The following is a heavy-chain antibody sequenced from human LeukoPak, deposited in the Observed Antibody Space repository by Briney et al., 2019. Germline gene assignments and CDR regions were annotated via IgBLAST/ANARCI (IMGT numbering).Heavy chain of an antibody. J-gene: IGHJ5*01. Sequence: SSSHXWGWIRQSXXKGLEWIGTVYYGRTTYYNPSLDGRVTISLDTSANHFSLQLNSVTAADTAVYYCVRHDGRGGATMGAFDSWGQGSLVTVSS. D-gene: IGHD5-12*01. CDR1: SSSHX. CDR2: VYYGRTT. CDR3: VRHDGRGGATMGAFDS. V-gene: IGHV4-39*01.